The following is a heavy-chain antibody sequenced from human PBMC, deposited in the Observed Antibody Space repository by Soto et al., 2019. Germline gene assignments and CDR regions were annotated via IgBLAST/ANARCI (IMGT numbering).Heavy chain of an antibody. CDR3: ARGPGGCQLLPLYYYYMDV. J-gene: IGHJ6*03. Sequence: ASVKVSCKASGYTFTSYGISWVRQAPGQGLEWMGWISAYNGNTNYAQKLQGRVTMTTDTSTSTASMELRSLRSDDTAVYYCARGPGGCQLLPLYYYYMDVWGKGTTVTVSS. CDR2: ISAYNGNT. CDR1: GYTFTSYG. V-gene: IGHV1-18*01. D-gene: IGHD2-2*01.